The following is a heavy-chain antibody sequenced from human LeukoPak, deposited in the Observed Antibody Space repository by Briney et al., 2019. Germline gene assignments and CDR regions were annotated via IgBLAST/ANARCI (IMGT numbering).Heavy chain of an antibody. Sequence: GGSLRLSCAASGFTFGSSAMSWVRQAPGKGPEWVSTISESGSDTQYADSVRGRFTVSRDKSRNTLYLQMNSLRAGDTAMYCWARSFFSCTGGSCYLDHWGQGTLVSVSS. CDR3: ARSFFSCTGGSCYLDH. J-gene: IGHJ4*02. D-gene: IGHD2-15*01. V-gene: IGHV3-23*01. CDR2: ISESGSDT. CDR1: GFTFGSSA.